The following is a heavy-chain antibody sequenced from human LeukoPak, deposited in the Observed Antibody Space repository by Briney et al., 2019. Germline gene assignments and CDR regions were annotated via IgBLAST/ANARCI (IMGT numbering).Heavy chain of an antibody. CDR2: IIPIFGTA. CDR1: GYTFTNYR. V-gene: IGHV1-69*13. J-gene: IGHJ4*02. CDR3: ASGGSDGYSYGIDY. Sequence: GASVKVSCKASGYTFTNYRINWVRQAPGQGLEWMGGIIPIFGTANYAQKFQGRVTITADESTSTAYMELSSLRSEDTAVYYCASGGSDGYSYGIDYWGQGTLVTVSS. D-gene: IGHD5-18*01.